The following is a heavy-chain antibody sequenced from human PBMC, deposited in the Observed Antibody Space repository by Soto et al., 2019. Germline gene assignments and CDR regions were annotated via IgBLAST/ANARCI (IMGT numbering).Heavy chain of an antibody. CDR2: VYFRGNT. V-gene: IGHV4-59*11. Sequence: PSETLSLTCAYRGGSLSRHYGGWIRQSTGKGLEWIVYVYFRGNTNYNPSLKSRVTISIDASKNQFSLRLASVTAADTAFYYCGSVRPSGYVLSWGQGTLVTVSS. CDR3: GSVRPSGYVLS. J-gene: IGHJ5*02. CDR1: GGSLSRHY. D-gene: IGHD6-25*01.